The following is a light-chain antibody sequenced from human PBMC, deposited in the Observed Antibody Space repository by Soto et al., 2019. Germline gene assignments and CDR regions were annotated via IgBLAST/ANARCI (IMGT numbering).Light chain of an antibody. V-gene: IGKV3-11*01. J-gene: IGKJ2*01. CDR3: QQRSNWPYT. CDR1: QSVSSY. CDR2: DAS. Sequence: EIVLTQSPATLSLSPGERATLSCRASQSVSSYLACYQQNPGQAPRLLIYDASSRATGIPARFSGSGSGTDFTLTISSLEPEDFAVYYCQQRSNWPYTFGQGTKLEIK.